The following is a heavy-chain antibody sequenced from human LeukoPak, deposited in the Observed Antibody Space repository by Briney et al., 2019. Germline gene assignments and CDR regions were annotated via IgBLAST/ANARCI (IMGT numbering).Heavy chain of an antibody. D-gene: IGHD6-19*01. CDR2: IKPSSGDA. V-gene: IGHV1-2*02. CDR1: GYSFTAYY. J-gene: IGHJ5*02. CDR3: VRGGSGWFYNSLDP. Sequence: GASVTVSCKASGYSFTAYYIFWVRQAPGQRLEWMGWIKPSSGDAKSAQKFQDRVTITRDSSINTVYMEVTRLTSDDTALYYCVRGGSGWFYNSLDPWGQGTLVTVSS.